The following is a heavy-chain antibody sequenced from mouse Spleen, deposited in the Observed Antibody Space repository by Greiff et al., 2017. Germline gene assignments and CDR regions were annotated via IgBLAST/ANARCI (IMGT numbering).Heavy chain of an antibody. CDR2: INPNNGGT. CDR3: ARSIYYDYAMDY. Sequence: VHVKQSGPELVKPGASVKMSCKASGYTFTDYNMHWVKQSHGKSLEWIGYINPNNGGTSYNQKFKGKATLTVNKSSSTAYMELRSLTSEDSAVYYCARSIYYDYAMDYWGQGTSVTVSS. V-gene: IGHV1-22*01. D-gene: IGHD2-4*01. CDR1: GYTFTDYN. J-gene: IGHJ4*01.